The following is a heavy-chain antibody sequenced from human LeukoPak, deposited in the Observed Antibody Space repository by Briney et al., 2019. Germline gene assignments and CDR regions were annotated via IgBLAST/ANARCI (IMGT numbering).Heavy chain of an antibody. D-gene: IGHD3-10*01. J-gene: IGHJ4*02. V-gene: IGHV4-59*01. CDR1: GGSISSYY. Sequence: PSETLSLTCTVSGGSISSYYWSWIRQPPGKGLEWIGYIYYSGSTNYNPSLKSRVTISVDTSKNQFSLKLSSVTAADTAVYYCAGGGSGSPDFDYWAREPWSPSPQ. CDR3: AGGGSGSPDFDY. CDR2: IYYSGST.